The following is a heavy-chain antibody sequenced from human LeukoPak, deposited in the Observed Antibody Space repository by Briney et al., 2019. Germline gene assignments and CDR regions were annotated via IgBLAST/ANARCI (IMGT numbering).Heavy chain of an antibody. D-gene: IGHD4-11*01. CDR1: GFPFSTYA. V-gene: IGHV3-23*01. J-gene: IGHJ4*02. CDR3: AKGGYSKESSCPNYY. Sequence: GGSLRLSCAASGFPFSTYAMSWVRQAPGKGLQWVSATTGSGDSTYYADSVKGRFTVSRDNSKNTLYLQMNSLRAEDTAVYFCAKGGYSKESSCPNYYWGQGTLVTVSS. CDR2: TTGSGDST.